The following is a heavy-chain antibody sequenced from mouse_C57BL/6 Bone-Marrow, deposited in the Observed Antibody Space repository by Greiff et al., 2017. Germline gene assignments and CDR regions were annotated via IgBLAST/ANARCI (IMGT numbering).Heavy chain of an antibody. CDR2: ISSGGSYT. Sequence: EVKLGESGGDLVKPGGSLKLSCAASGFTFSSYGMSWVRQTPDKRLEWVATISSGGSYTYYPDSVKGRFTISRDNAKNTLYLQMSSLKSEDTAMYYCARRGRFITTVVDYFDYWGQGTTLTVSS. J-gene: IGHJ2*01. CDR1: GFTFSSYG. CDR3: ARRGRFITTVVDYFDY. D-gene: IGHD1-1*01. V-gene: IGHV5-6*02.